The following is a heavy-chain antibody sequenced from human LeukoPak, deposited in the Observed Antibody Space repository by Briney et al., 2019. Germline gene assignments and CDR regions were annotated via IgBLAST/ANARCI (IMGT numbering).Heavy chain of an antibody. CDR1: GFTFSSYW. Sequence: GGSLRRSCAASGFTFSSYWMHWVRQAPGKGLVWVSHINSDGSSTNYADSVKGRFTISRDNAKNTLYLQMNSLRAEDTAVYYCARTGIAARPTVWFDPWGQGTLVTVSS. CDR3: ARTGIAARPTVWFDP. V-gene: IGHV3-74*01. CDR2: INSDGSST. D-gene: IGHD6-6*01. J-gene: IGHJ5*02.